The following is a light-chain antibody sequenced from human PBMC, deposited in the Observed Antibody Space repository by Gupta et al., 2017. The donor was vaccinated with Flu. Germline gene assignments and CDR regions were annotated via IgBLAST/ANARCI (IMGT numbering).Light chain of an antibody. Sequence: EVVLTQTPDTLSLSPWERATLSCRASQSVAGNYLAWYQQKPGQAPRLLISGTPTRATGIPDRFRGSGSGTDFTLIISRLEPEDAAVYFCQQYSSSPPVYTFGPGTKLEIK. CDR2: GTP. CDR3: QQYSSSPPVYT. CDR1: QSVAGNY. V-gene: IGKV3-20*01. J-gene: IGKJ2*01.